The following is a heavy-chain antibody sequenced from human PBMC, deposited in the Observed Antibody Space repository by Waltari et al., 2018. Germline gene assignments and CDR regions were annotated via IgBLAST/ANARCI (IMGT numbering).Heavy chain of an antibody. CDR1: GFAFSDYD. V-gene: IGHV3-48*03. CDR2: IGSSGSTI. Sequence: DVQLVASGGTLAQPGGSLRLSCVASGFAFSDYDIIWVRQVPGKGLEWVSYIGSSGSTIYYADSVRGRFTISRDNAKNSLYLEMSSLRAEDTALYYCARDGGAYCNGGNCSPFEQWGQGTLVTVSS. J-gene: IGHJ4*02. CDR3: ARDGGAYCNGGNCSPFEQ. D-gene: IGHD2-15*01.